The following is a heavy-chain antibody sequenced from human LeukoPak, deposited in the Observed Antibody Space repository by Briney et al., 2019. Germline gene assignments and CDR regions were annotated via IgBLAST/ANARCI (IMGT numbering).Heavy chain of an antibody. Sequence: PGRSLRLSCAASGFTFDDYAMHWVRQAPGKGLEWVSGISWNSGSIGYADSVKGRFTISRDNAKNSLYLQMNSLRAEDTAVYYCARPRLPRNFFDYWGQGTLVTVSS. D-gene: IGHD2-15*01. V-gene: IGHV3-9*01. CDR3: ARPRLPRNFFDY. CDR2: ISWNSGSI. CDR1: GFTFDDYA. J-gene: IGHJ4*02.